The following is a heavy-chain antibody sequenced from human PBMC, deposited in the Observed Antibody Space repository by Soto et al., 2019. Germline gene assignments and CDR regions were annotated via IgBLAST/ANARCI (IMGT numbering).Heavy chain of an antibody. J-gene: IGHJ4*02. CDR2: IWYDKTNE. CDR1: GFTFSSYG. Sequence: QVQLVESGGGVVQPGRSLRLSCAASGFTFSSYGMHWVRQAPGKGLEWVAVIWYDKTNEYYADSVKGRFTISRDNSKNTLYLQMNCLRAEDTAVYYCARDPDSSWYYFDHWGQGTLVTVSS. V-gene: IGHV3-33*01. D-gene: IGHD6-13*01. CDR3: ARDPDSSWYYFDH.